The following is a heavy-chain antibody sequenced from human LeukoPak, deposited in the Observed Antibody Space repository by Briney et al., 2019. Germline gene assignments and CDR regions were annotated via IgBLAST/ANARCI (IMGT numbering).Heavy chain of an antibody. V-gene: IGHV3-23*01. D-gene: IGHD1-26*01. CDR3: AKDRGGNYLFYLDY. CDR2: ISGSGGST. CDR1: GFTFSNYA. Sequence: GGSLRLFCAASGFTFSNYAMTWVRQAPGKGLEWVSGISGSGGSTYYADSVKGRFTISRDNSKNTLYLQMNSLRAEDTAVYYCAKDRGGNYLFYLDYWGQGTLVTVSS. J-gene: IGHJ4*02.